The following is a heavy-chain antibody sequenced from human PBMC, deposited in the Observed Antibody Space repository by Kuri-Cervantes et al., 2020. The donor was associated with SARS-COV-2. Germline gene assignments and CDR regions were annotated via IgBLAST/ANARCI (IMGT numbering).Heavy chain of an antibody. D-gene: IGHD3-22*01. V-gene: IGHV3-53*01. CDR2: IYSGGST. Sequence: GGSLRLSCAASGFTVSSNYMSWVRQAPGKGLEWVSVIYSGGSTYYADSVKGRFTISRDNSKNTLYLQMNSLRAEDTAVYYCASDLYDSSGYYFGTDYWGQGTLVTVSS. CDR3: ASDLYDSSGYYFGTDY. CDR1: GFTVSSNY. J-gene: IGHJ4*02.